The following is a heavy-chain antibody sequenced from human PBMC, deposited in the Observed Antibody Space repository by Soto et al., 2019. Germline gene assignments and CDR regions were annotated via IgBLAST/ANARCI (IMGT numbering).Heavy chain of an antibody. CDR2: INHSGST. J-gene: IGHJ6*02. CDR3: ARASIAAAGTYYYYYYGMDV. D-gene: IGHD6-13*01. CDR1: GGSFSGYY. Sequence: NHSETLSLTCAVYGGSFSGYYWSWIRQPPGKGLEWIGEINHSGSTNYNPSLKSRVTISVDTSKNQFSLKLSSVTAADTAVYYCARASIAAAGTYYYYYYGMDVWGQGTAVTVSS. V-gene: IGHV4-34*01.